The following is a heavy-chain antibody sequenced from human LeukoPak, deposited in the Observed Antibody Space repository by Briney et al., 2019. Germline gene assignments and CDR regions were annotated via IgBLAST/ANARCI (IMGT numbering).Heavy chain of an antibody. CDR3: ARHLDTEVAFDI. CDR1: GGSISSSSYY. Sequence: SETLSLTCTVSGGSISSSSYYWGWIRQPPGKGLEWIGSVYYSGSTYYNPSLKSRVTISVDTSKNQFSLKLSSVTAADTAVYYCARHLDTEVAFDIWGQGTMVTVSS. D-gene: IGHD2-2*02. CDR2: VYYSGST. J-gene: IGHJ3*02. V-gene: IGHV4-39*01.